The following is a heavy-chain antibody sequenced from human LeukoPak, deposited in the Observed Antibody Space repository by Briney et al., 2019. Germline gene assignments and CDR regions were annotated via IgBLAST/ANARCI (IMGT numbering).Heavy chain of an antibody. CDR3: LKPFDY. CDR2: INGNGDYT. V-gene: IGHV3-64D*09. Sequence: GGSLRLSCSASGFNFRRSPMHWVRQAPGKGLEYVSAINGNGDYTYYADSVKGRSTISRDNSKNTLSLQMSSLRAEDTAVYYCLKPFDYWGQGTLVTVSS. J-gene: IGHJ4*02. CDR1: GFNFRRSP.